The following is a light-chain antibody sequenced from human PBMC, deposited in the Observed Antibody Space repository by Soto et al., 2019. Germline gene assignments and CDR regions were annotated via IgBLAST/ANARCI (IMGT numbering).Light chain of an antibody. V-gene: IGLV2-11*01. CDR3: CSYAGSDTLV. CDR2: DVS. J-gene: IGLJ2*01. CDR1: SSDVGGYNY. Sequence: QSVLTQPRSVSGSPGQSVTISCTGTSSDVGGYNYVSWYQQHPGKAPKLMIYDVSKRPSGVPDRFSGSKSVNTASLTISGLQAEYEADYYCCSYAGSDTLVFGGGTKLTVL.